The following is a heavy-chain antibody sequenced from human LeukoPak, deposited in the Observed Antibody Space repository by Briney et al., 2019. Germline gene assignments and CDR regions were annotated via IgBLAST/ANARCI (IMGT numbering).Heavy chain of an antibody. Sequence: SETLSLTCTVSGGSISSYYWSWIRQPAGKGLEWIGRIYTSGSTNYNPSLKSRVTISVDRSRNQFSLKLSSVTAADTAVYYCARDLGAQQTVTTQGSWGQGTLATVSS. V-gene: IGHV4-4*07. CDR3: ARDLGAQQTVTTQGS. J-gene: IGHJ4*02. CDR2: IYTSGST. CDR1: GGSISSYY. D-gene: IGHD4-17*01.